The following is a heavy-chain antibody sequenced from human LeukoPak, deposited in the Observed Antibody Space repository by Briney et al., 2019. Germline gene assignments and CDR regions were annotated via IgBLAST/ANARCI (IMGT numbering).Heavy chain of an antibody. CDR2: ISGSGVIT. CDR1: GFTFSSHG. CDR3: AKDDAWVRYQD. Sequence: GGALRLSCAASGFTFSSHGMNWVRQAPGKGLEWVSGISGSGVITYYADSVKGRFTISGDNSKNTLDLQMNSLRAEDTAVYYCAKDDAWVRYQDWGQGTLVTVSS. J-gene: IGHJ4*02. D-gene: IGHD5-12*01. V-gene: IGHV3-23*01.